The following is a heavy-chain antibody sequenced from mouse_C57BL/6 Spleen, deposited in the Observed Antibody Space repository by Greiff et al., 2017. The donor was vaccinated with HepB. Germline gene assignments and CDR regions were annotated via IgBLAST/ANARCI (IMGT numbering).Heavy chain of an antibody. CDR2: IDPSDSET. Sequence: QVQLQQPGAELVRPGSSVKLSCKASGYTFTSYWMHWVKQRPIQGLEWIGNIDPSDSETHYNQKFKDKAKLTVDKSSSTAYMQLSSLTSEDSAVYYCARSGTAQATSNYFDYWGQGTTLTVSS. V-gene: IGHV1-52*01. CDR1: GYTFTSYW. CDR3: ARSGTAQATSNYFDY. J-gene: IGHJ2*01. D-gene: IGHD3-2*02.